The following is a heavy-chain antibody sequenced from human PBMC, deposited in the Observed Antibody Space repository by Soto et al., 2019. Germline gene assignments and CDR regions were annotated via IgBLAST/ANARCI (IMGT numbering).Heavy chain of an antibody. CDR2: IYYSGST. V-gene: IGHV4-59*12. D-gene: IGHD2-2*01. J-gene: IGHJ4*02. Sequence: PSETLSLTCTVSGGSISSYYWSWIRQPPGKGLEWIGYIYYSGSTNYNPSLKSRVTIPIDRSKNQLSLKLSSVTAAHTAVYYFARLPDYCGQGTLVPVSS. CDR3: ARLPDY. CDR1: GGSISSYY.